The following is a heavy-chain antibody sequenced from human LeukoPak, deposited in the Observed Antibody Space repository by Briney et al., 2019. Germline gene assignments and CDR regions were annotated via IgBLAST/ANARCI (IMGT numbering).Heavy chain of an antibody. J-gene: IGHJ4*02. CDR1: GFTFSSYA. V-gene: IGHV3-23*01. CDR2: ISGSGGST. CDR3: AKKSAITMIVVVIPNFDY. Sequence: GGSLRLSCAASGFTFSSYAMSWVRQAPGKGLEWVSAISGSGGSTYYADSVKGRFTIPRDNSKNTLYLQMNSLRAEDTAVYYCAKKSAITMIVVVIPNFDYWGQGTLVTVSS. D-gene: IGHD3-22*01.